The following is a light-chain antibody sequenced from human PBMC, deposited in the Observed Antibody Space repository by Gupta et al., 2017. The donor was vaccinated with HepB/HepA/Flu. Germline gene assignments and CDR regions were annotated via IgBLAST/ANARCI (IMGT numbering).Light chain of an antibody. CDR2: DAS. V-gene: IGKV3-11*01. J-gene: IGKJ4*01. CDR3: QQRSYWPLT. CDR1: QSVNSY. Sequence: ESVWTQSPATLSLAPGERSTLSCSASQSVNSYLAWYHQKPGQAPRLLIYDASNRATGIPARFSGSGSGTDFTLTISSLEPEDFAVYYCQQRSYWPLTFGGGTKVEIK.